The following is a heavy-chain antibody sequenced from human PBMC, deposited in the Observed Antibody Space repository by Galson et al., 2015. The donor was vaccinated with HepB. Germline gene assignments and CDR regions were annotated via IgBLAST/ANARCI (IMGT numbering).Heavy chain of an antibody. J-gene: IGHJ4*02. CDR3: ARHLISHRAAAGTVPGGY. CDR1: GFTFSSYS. V-gene: IGHV3-48*01. CDR2: ISSSSSTI. Sequence: SLRLSCAASGFTFSSYSMNWVRQAPGKGLEWVSYISSSSSTIYYADSVKGRFTISRDNAKNSLYLQMNSLRAEDTAVYYCARHLISHRAAAGTVPGGYWGQGTLVTVSS. D-gene: IGHD6-13*01.